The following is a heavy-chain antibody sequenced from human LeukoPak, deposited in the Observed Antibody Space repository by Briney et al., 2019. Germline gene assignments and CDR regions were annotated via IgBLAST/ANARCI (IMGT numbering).Heavy chain of an antibody. CDR2: INPSGGST. D-gene: IGHD3-10*01. V-gene: IGHV1-46*01. Sequence: ASVKVSCKASGYTFTDYYMHWARQAPGQGLEWMGIINPSGGSTSYAQRFQGRVTMTRDMSTGTVYMELSSLRSEDTAVYYCARSGFGSGISFDLWGQGTLVTVSS. J-gene: IGHJ5*02. CDR3: ARSGFGSGISFDL. CDR1: GYTFTDYY.